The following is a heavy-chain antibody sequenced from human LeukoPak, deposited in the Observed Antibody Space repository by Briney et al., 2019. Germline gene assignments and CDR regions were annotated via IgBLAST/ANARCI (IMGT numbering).Heavy chain of an antibody. V-gene: IGHV3-43*02. CDR2: ISGDGGST. D-gene: IGHD2-15*01. J-gene: IGHJ4*02. CDR1: GFTFDDYA. CDR3: AKDSLGPIVVVVAAYDX. Sequence: PGGSLRLSCAASGFTFDDYAMHWVRQAPGKGLEWVSLISGDGGSTYYADSVKGRFTISRDNSKNSLYLQMNSLRTEDTALYYCAKDSLGPIVVVVAAYDXXGQXTLVTV.